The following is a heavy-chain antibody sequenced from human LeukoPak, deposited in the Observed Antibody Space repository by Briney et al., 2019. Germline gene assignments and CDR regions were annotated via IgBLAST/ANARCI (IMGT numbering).Heavy chain of an antibody. D-gene: IGHD3-10*01. CDR1: GYTFTSYA. V-gene: IGHV1-69*05. Sequence: AASVKVSCKASGYTFTSYAISWVRQAPGQGLEWMGGIIPIFGTANYAQKFQGRVTITTDESTSTAYMELSSLRSEDTAVYYCARDSELNMVRGVLDYWGQGTLVTVSS. CDR2: IIPIFGTA. J-gene: IGHJ4*02. CDR3: ARDSELNMVRGVLDY.